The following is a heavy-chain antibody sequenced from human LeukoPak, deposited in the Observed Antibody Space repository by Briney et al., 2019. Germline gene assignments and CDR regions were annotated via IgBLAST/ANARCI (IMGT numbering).Heavy chain of an antibody. CDR1: GGTFSSYA. J-gene: IGHJ6*02. CDR2: IIPIFGTA. V-gene: IGHV1-69*01. D-gene: IGHD2-15*01. CDR3: ARGEYCSGSSCYQHYYYYGMDV. Sequence: ASVKVSCKASGGTFSSYAISWVRQAPGQGLEWMGGIIPIFGTANYAQKFQGRVTITADESTSTAYMELSSLRSEDTAVYYCARGEYCSGSSCYQHYYYYGMDVWGQGTTVTVSS.